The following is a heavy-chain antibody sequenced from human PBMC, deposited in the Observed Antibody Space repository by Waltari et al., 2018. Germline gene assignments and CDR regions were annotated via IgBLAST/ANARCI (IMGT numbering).Heavy chain of an antibody. D-gene: IGHD6-6*01. V-gene: IGHV4-39*01. Sequence: QLQLQESGPGLVKPSETLSLTCPVPGGSIRSSSYYWGWIRHPPGKGLEWIGSIYYSGSTYYNPSLKSRVTISVDTSKNQFSLKLSSVTAADTAVYYCAGLYSSSSGKRKFDYWGQGTLVTVSS. CDR3: AGLYSSSSGKRKFDY. CDR2: IYYSGST. CDR1: GGSIRSSSYY. J-gene: IGHJ4*02.